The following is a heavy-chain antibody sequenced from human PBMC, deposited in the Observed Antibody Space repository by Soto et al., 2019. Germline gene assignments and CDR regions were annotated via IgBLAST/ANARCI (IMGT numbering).Heavy chain of an antibody. J-gene: IGHJ4*02. CDR3: ARAGGEDYYDSSGYYFGY. CDR1: GGSISSYY. CDR2: IYYSGST. Sequence: PSETLSLTCTVSGGSISSYYWSWIRQPPGKGLEGIGYIYYSGSTNYNPSLKSRVTISVDTSKNQFSLKLSSVTAADTAVYYCARAGGEDYYDSSGYYFGYWGQGTLVTVSS. D-gene: IGHD3-22*01. V-gene: IGHV4-59*01.